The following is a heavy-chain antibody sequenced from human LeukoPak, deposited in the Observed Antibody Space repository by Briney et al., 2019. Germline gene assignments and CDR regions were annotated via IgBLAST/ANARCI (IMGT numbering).Heavy chain of an antibody. CDR2: IHSDGSST. V-gene: IGHV3-74*01. CDR3: AKMGYCTNGVCYLRGYYYYYMDV. Sequence: GGSLRLSCAASGFTFSRYSMHWVRQAPGKGLVWVSHIHSDGSSTSYADSVKGRFTISRDNAKNTMYLQMDSLRAEDTAVYYCAKMGYCTNGVCYLRGYYYYYMDVWGKGTTVTVSS. CDR1: GFTFSRYS. J-gene: IGHJ6*03. D-gene: IGHD2-8*01.